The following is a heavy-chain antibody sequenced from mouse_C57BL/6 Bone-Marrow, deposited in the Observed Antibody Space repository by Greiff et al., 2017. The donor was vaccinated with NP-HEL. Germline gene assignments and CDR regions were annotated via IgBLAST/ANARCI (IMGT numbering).Heavy chain of an antibody. V-gene: IGHV10-1*01. Sequence: EVKLVGSGGGLVQPKGSLKLSCAASGFSFNTYAMNWVRQAPGTGLEWVARIRSKSNNYATYSADSVQYRFTISSDDSESMLYLQRNNLKTDDTAMYYCVRQDSIYDGYYPYYYAMDYWGQGTSVTVSS. CDR1: GFSFNTYA. J-gene: IGHJ4*01. CDR3: VRQDSIYDGYYPYYYAMDY. CDR2: IRSKSNNYAT. D-gene: IGHD2-3*01.